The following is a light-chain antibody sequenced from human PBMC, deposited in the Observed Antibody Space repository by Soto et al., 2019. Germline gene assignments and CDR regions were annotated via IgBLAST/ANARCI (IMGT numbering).Light chain of an antibody. CDR3: QQHDNYPFT. Sequence: DIQMTQSPSSLSASVGDRVTITSRASQGSNNLLGWYQQGPGKAPKRLIYAASNLEGGGPSRFSGSGSGKEFTLTISSLQPEDFATYYWQQHDNYPFTFGPGTKVDGK. CDR1: QGSNNL. J-gene: IGKJ3*01. CDR2: AAS. V-gene: IGKV1-17*01.